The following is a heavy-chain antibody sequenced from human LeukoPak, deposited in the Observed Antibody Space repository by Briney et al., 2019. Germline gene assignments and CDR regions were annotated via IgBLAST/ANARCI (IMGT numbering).Heavy chain of an antibody. J-gene: IGHJ4*02. Sequence: GSLRLSCAASGFTFSSYGMHWVRQAPGKGLEWVAVIWYDGSNKYYADSVKGRFTISRDNSKNTLYLQMNSLRAEDTAVYYCARDSEGWCYFDYWGQGTLVTVSS. CDR3: ARDSEGWCYFDY. D-gene: IGHD2-8*01. V-gene: IGHV3-33*01. CDR1: GFTFSSYG. CDR2: IWYDGSNK.